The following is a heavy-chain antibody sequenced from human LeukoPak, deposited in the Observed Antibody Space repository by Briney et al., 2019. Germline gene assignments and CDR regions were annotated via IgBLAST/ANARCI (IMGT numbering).Heavy chain of an antibody. Sequence: PGRSLRLSCAASGFTFSSYGMHWVRQAPGKGLEWVAVIWYDGSNKYYADSVKGRFTISRDNSKNTLYLQMNSLRAEDTAVYYCARALEANYFDYWGQEPWSPSPQ. CDR1: GFTFSSYG. V-gene: IGHV3-33*01. CDR3: ARALEANYFDY. J-gene: IGHJ4*01. CDR2: IWYDGSNK.